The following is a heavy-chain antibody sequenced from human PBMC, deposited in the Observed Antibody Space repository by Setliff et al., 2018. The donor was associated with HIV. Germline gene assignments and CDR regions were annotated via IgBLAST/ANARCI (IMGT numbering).Heavy chain of an antibody. D-gene: IGHD2-21*01. Sequence: LSLTCTVSGGSISRSTHHWAWIRQPPGKGLEWIGALSSRGQAYYNPSLKSRVAISIDSSKNLFSLRLDSLTAADTAVYYCAAQDLDLVKYYYMDYWGPGALVTVSS. CDR2: LSSRGQA. J-gene: IGHJ4*01. CDR3: AAQDLDLVKYYYMDY. CDR1: GGSISRSTHH. V-gene: IGHV4-39*07.